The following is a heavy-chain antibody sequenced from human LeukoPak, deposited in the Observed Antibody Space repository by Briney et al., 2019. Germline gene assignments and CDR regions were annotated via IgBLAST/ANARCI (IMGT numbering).Heavy chain of an antibody. CDR2: VSSDGTT. J-gene: IGHJ3*02. Sequence: PSETLSLTCSVSGDSVTSSYWNWIRQPPGKGLEWIGYVSSDGTTNYIPSLRSRVVMSVDTAKNDISLKLSSVTAADTAVYYCARGPQDYGGHSDYNDGFDIWGQGTMVTVSS. V-gene: IGHV4-59*02. CDR1: GDSVTSSY. D-gene: IGHD4-23*01. CDR3: ARGPQDYGGHSDYNDGFDI.